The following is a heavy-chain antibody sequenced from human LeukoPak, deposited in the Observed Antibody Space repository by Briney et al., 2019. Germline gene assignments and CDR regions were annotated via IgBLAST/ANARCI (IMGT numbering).Heavy chain of an antibody. CDR3: ARGTDRSKAGDH. CDR2: IHPSGIF. CDR1: GGSCDDYY. Sequence: QPSGTLSLTCAVYGGSCDDYYCSWLRQPPGKGLEWIGEIHPSGIFYYNSSLLSRVTISIDTSKSQFSLRLTSVTAADTAFYYCARGTDRSKAGDHWGQGSLVTVSS. J-gene: IGHJ4*02. V-gene: IGHV4-34*01.